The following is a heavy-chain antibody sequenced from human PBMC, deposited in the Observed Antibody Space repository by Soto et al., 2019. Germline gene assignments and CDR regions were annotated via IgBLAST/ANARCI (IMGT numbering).Heavy chain of an antibody. V-gene: IGHV3-73*02. Sequence: EVQLVESGGGLVQPGGSLKLSCAASGFTFSGSAMHWVRQASGKGLEWVGRIRSKANSYATAYAASVKGRFTISRDDSKNTAYLQMTSLKTEDTAVYYCTRHGYYDSSGYYYYYYGMDVWGQGTTVTVSS. CDR1: GFTFSGSA. CDR2: IRSKANSYAT. D-gene: IGHD3-22*01. J-gene: IGHJ6*02. CDR3: TRHGYYDSSGYYYYYYGMDV.